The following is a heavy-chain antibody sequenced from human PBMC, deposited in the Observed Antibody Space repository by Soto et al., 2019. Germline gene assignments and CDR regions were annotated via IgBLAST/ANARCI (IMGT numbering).Heavy chain of an antibody. CDR3: ARGPKMSVTGTYYNFGMDV. CDR1: GYTLSDYG. CDR2: SNSDTGHT. D-gene: IGHD1-1*01. V-gene: IGHV1-18*01. J-gene: IGHJ6*02. Sequence: QVQLVQSGGEVKKPGASVKVSCKASGYTLSDYGISWVRQAPGQGLEWMGWSNSDTGHTNYAQKFQGRVTMTTDTSTSTASMELVSLTSDDTAVYYCARGPKMSVTGTYYNFGMDVWGQGTTVTVSS.